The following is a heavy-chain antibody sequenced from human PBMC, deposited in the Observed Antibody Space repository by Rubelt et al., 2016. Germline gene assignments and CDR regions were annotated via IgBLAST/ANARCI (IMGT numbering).Heavy chain of an antibody. V-gene: IGHV1-18*01. J-gene: IGHJ4*02. D-gene: IGHD6-19*01. Sequence: QVQLVQSGAEVKKPGASVKVSCKASGYTFTSYGISWVRQAPGQGLEWMGWISAYNGNTNYAQKLQGRVTRNKDTSTSTAYMELSRLRSDDTAVYYCARDVSRWVAVAGTWGQGTLVTVSS. CDR2: ISAYNGNT. CDR3: ARDVSRWVAVAGT. CDR1: GYTFTSYG.